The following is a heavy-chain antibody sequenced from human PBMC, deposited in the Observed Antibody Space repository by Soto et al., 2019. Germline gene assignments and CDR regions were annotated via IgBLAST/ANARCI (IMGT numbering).Heavy chain of an antibody. V-gene: IGHV3-30*18. CDR2: ISYDGRNT. J-gene: IGHJ4*02. Sequence: QVHLVESGGGVAQPGRSLRLSCAASGFTFSSYGIHWVRQAPGKGLEWVAVISYDGRNTYYGDSVKGRFTVSRDNSKNTLYLQMNRLRAEDTAVYYCAKDRTYSDSWPSGPFDYWGQGTLVTVSS. CDR1: GFTFSSYG. CDR3: AKDRTYSDSWPSGPFDY. D-gene: IGHD6-13*01.